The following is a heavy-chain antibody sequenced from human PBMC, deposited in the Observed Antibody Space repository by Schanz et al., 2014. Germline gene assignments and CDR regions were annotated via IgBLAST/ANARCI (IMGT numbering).Heavy chain of an antibody. CDR3: ARDLHRMDV. CDR2: IYHSGNT. Sequence: QVQLQESGPGLVRPSETLSLTCTVSGYSISSGYYWDWIRQPPGKGLEGIGVIYHSGNTYYNPTPKSRATIAVDPPKTHFSLELSAVTAAVTAVYYGARDLHRMDVWGQGTTVTVSS. CDR1: GYSISSGYY. D-gene: IGHD4-4*01. J-gene: IGHJ6*02. V-gene: IGHV4-38-2*02.